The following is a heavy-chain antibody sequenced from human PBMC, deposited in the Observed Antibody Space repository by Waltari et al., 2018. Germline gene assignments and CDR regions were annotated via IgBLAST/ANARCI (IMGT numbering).Heavy chain of an antibody. CDR1: GFTFTTYW. CDR3: ATHTHSGYDF. J-gene: IGHJ4*02. Sequence: EVELVESGGGLVQPGGPLRLSCAASGFTFTTYWMHWVRQAPGKGLVWYSLINSGVFCTSYADPAQGPYTTSTDLFQNSLYLQMKRLHAEDTAVNHCATHTHSGYDFWGQGTLFTVSS. D-gene: IGHD5-12*01. V-gene: IGHV3-74*01. CDR2: INSGVFCT.